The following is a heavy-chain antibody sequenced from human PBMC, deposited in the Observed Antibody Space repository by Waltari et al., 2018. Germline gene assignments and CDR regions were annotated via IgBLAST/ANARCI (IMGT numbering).Heavy chain of an antibody. Sequence: EVQLVQSGAEVKKPGGSLKISCKGSGYSFTSYWIGWVRQMPGKGLEWMGIIYPGDSDTRYSPSFQGQVTISADKSISTAYLQWSSLKASDTAMYYCARHDGDTAMVTGAFDIWGQGTMVTVSS. V-gene: IGHV5-51*01. CDR3: ARHDGDTAMVTGAFDI. CDR2: IYPGDSDT. CDR1: GYSFTSYW. D-gene: IGHD5-18*01. J-gene: IGHJ3*02.